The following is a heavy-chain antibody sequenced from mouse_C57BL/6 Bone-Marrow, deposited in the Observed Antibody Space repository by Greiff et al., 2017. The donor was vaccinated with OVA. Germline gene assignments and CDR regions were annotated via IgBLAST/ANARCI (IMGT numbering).Heavy chain of an antibody. CDR3: ARHYGSLYFDY. CDR2: IHPNSGST. D-gene: IGHD1-1*01. J-gene: IGHJ2*01. V-gene: IGHV1-64*01. CDR1: GYTFTSYW. Sequence: QVQLQQPGAELVKPGASVKLSCKASGYTFTSYWMHWVKQRPGRGLEWIGMIHPNSGSTNYNEKFKSKATLTVDKSSSTAYMQLSSLTSEDSAVYYCARHYGSLYFDYWGQGTTLTVSS.